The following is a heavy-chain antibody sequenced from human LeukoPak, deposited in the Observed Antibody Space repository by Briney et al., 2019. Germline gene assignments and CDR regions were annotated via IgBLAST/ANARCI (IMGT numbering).Heavy chain of an antibody. CDR1: GGSISSGSYY. CDR2: IYTSGST. Sequence: SETLSLTCTVSGGSISSGSYYWSWIRQPAGKGLEWIGRIYTSGSTNYNPSLKSRVTISVDTSKNQFSLKLSSVTAADTAVYYCARGGERGYCSSTSCRNWYNYWGQGTLVTVSS. CDR3: ARGGERGYCSSTSCRNWYNY. J-gene: IGHJ4*02. V-gene: IGHV4-61*02. D-gene: IGHD2-2*01.